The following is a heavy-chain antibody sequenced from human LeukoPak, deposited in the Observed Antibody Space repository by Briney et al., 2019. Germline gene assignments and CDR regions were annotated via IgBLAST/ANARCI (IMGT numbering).Heavy chain of an antibody. D-gene: IGHD6-19*01. CDR3: ARDHRAIAVAGTGIYYYYGMDV. Sequence: GGSLRLSCAASGFTFSSYSMNWVRQAPGKGLEWVSYISSSSSTIYYADSVKGRFTISRDNAKNSLYPQMNSLRAEDTAVYYCARDHRAIAVAGTGIYYYYGMDVWGQGTTVTVSS. CDR2: ISSSSSTI. J-gene: IGHJ6*02. V-gene: IGHV3-48*01. CDR1: GFTFSSYS.